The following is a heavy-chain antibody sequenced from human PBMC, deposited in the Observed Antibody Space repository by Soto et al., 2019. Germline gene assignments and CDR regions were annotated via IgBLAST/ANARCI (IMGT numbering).Heavy chain of an antibody. J-gene: IGHJ4*02. D-gene: IGHD2-2*02. Sequence: GGSLRLSCAVSGSTFNSHAMHWVRQAPGKGLEWVAVISYGGANKYYADSVKGRFTISRDNSKNTLFLQMDSLRPEDTAVYYCAKGPRSCSSTTCYTVDYWGRGTLVTVSS. CDR2: ISYGGANK. V-gene: IGHV3-30*18. CDR3: AKGPRSCSSTTCYTVDY. CDR1: GSTFNSHA.